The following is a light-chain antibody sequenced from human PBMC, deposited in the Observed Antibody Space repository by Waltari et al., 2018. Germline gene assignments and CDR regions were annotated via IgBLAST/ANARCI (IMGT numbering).Light chain of an antibody. V-gene: IGLV2-11*01. CDR3: CSYTGTYTHWV. J-gene: IGLJ3*02. Sequence: QSALTQPRSVSGSPVQSVTIPCTGTSNAVGAYTYVSCHQQHPGKAPKLMIYDVSKRPSGVPDRFSASKSGNTASLTISGLQAEDEADYYCCSYTGTYTHWVFGGGTKLTVL. CDR1: SNAVGAYTY. CDR2: DVS.